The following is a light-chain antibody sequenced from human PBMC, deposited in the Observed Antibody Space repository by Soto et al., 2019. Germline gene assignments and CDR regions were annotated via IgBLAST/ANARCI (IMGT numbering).Light chain of an antibody. J-gene: IGLJ1*01. Sequence: QSVLTQPPSASGTPGQRVTISCSGSSSNVGSNYVYWYQQLPGSAPKLLIHRNNQGPAGVPDRFSGSKSGTSASLAISGLRSEDEADYYCAAWDDSLSGLVFGPGTKVIVL. CDR2: RNN. V-gene: IGLV1-47*01. CDR3: AAWDDSLSGLV. CDR1: SSNVGSNY.